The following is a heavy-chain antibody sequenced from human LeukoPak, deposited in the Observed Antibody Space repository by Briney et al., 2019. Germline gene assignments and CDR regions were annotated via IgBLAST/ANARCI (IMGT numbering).Heavy chain of an antibody. D-gene: IGHD6-19*01. J-gene: IGHJ5*02. CDR1: GGSFSGYY. CDR2: INHSGST. Sequence: SETLSLTCAVYGGSFSGYYWSWIRQPPGKGLEWIGEINHSGSTNYNPSLKSRVTISVDTSKNQFSLKLSSVTAADTAVYYCARGVRSVAGLGWFDPWSQGTLVTVSS. CDR3: ARGVRSVAGLGWFDP. V-gene: IGHV4-34*01.